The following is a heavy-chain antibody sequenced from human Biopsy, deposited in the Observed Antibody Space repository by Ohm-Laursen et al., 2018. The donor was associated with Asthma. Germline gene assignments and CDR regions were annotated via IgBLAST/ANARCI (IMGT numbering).Heavy chain of an antibody. Sequence: TLSLTWLVSGGSIGRGGYYWSWMRHFPGKGLEWIAYIYSSGDTYYSPSLKSRVSISLDTSKNQFSLRLTSVTAADTAVYYCARDRAMISETWGQGTLVTVSS. D-gene: IGHD3-22*01. J-gene: IGHJ5*02. CDR1: GGSIGRGGYY. V-gene: IGHV4-30-4*08. CDR2: IYSSGDT. CDR3: ARDRAMISET.